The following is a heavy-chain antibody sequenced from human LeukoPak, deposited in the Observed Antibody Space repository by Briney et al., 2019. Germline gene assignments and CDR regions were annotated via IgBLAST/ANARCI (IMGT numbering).Heavy chain of an antibody. D-gene: IGHD2-8*02. CDR1: GFNFSSYA. CDR2: IYRDGTT. CDR3: ATYRQVLLPFES. Sequence: PGGSLRLSCTASGFNFSSYAMTWVRQAPGKGLEWVSVIYRDGTTYYADSVRGRFTISRDNSKSTLSLQMNSLRAEDTAIYYCATYRQVLLPFESWGQGTLVTVSS. V-gene: IGHV3-23*03. J-gene: IGHJ4*02.